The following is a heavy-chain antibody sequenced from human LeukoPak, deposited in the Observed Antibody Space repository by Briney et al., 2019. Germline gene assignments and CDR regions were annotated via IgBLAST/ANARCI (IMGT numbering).Heavy chain of an antibody. CDR3: AKDAQRGFDYSNSLQN. CDR1: GFTFSHYG. CDR2: IWSNGSDK. D-gene: IGHD4-11*01. V-gene: IGHV3-33*06. J-gene: IGHJ1*01. Sequence: GGSLRLSCAASGFTFSHYGMHWVRQTPGAGLEWVAVIWSNGSDKYYAKSVKGRFTISRDNSKNSLFLQMNSLRAEDTAVYYCAKDAQRGFDYSNSLQNWGQGILVTVSS.